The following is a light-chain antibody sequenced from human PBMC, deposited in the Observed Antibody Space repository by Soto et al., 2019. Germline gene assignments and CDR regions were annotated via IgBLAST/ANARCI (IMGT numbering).Light chain of an antibody. CDR1: QSVSSN. Sequence: EIVMTQSPATLSVSPGERATLSGRASQSVSSNLSWYQQKPGHAPRLLIYGASTRATGIPARFSGSGSGTEFPLTISSLQSEDFAFYYCQQYNNWPYTFGHGTKLQIK. CDR2: GAS. CDR3: QQYNNWPYT. V-gene: IGKV3-15*01. J-gene: IGKJ2*01.